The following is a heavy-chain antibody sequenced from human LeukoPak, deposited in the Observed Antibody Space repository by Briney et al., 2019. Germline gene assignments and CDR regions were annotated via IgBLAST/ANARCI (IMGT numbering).Heavy chain of an antibody. CDR1: GFTLSRYA. J-gene: IGHJ4*02. CDR3: ARDTFQRGLIDS. Sequence: GGSLRLSCAASGFTLSRYAVNWVRQAPGKGQEWVSYINTDSSDIHYAGSVKGRFTISRDNDRNTLYLQLSSLRAEDSGVYYCARDTFQRGLIDSWGQGTLVTVSS. D-gene: IGHD2-2*01. CDR2: INTDSSDI. V-gene: IGHV3-21*05.